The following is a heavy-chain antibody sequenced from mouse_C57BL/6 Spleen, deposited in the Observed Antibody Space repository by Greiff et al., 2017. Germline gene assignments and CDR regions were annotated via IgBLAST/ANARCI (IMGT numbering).Heavy chain of an antibody. D-gene: IGHD1-1*01. CDR3: ASLLLRSSSYPWDY. V-gene: IGHV1-64*01. J-gene: IGHJ2*01. Sequence: QVHVKQPGAELVKPGASVKLSCKASGYTFTSYWMHWVKQRPGQGLEWIGMIHPNSGSTNYNEKFKSKATLTVDKSSSTAYMQLSSLTSEDSAVYYCASLLLRSSSYPWDYWGQGTTLTVSS. CDR2: IHPNSGST. CDR1: GYTFTSYW.